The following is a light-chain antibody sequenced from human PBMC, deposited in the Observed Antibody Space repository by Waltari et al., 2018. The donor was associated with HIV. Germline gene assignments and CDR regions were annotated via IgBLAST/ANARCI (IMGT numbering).Light chain of an antibody. Sequence: DTQMTQSPSPLSASGGNRVTLACRASQNIRNFLNWYQQRPGNAPRLLIFAASTLQSGVPSRFSGSGSGTDFTLTISSLQPEDFASYYCQQSYISPWTFGQGTRVDLK. V-gene: IGKV1-39*01. CDR3: QQSYISPWT. CDR1: QNIRNF. J-gene: IGKJ1*01. CDR2: AAS.